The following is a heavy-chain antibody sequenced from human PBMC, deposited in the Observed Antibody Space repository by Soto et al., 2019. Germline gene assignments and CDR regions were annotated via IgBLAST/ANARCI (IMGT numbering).Heavy chain of an antibody. CDR2: IYYSGST. V-gene: IGHV4-31*03. CDR3: ARAGWELNRKYNWFDP. CDR1: GGSISSGGYY. D-gene: IGHD1-26*01. Sequence: SETLSLTCTVSGGSISSGGYYWSWIRQHPGKGLEWIGYIYYSGSTYYNPSLKSRVTISVDTSKNQFSLKLSSVTAADTAVYYCARAGWELNRKYNWFDPWGQGTLVTVS. J-gene: IGHJ5*02.